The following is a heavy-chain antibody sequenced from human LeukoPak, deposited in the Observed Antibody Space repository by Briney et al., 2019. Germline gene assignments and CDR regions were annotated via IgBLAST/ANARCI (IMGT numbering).Heavy chain of an antibody. D-gene: IGHD6-25*01. CDR2: ILSGGST. V-gene: IGHV3-23*01. CDR3: AKDMVAAANWFDP. J-gene: IGHJ5*02. Sequence: TGGSLRLSCAASGFTFSSYAINWVRQAPGKGLEWVSTILSGGSTYYADSVKGRFTVSRDNSKNTVYLQMNSLRAEDTAVYYCAKDMVAAANWFDPWGQGTLVTVSS. CDR1: GFTFSSYA.